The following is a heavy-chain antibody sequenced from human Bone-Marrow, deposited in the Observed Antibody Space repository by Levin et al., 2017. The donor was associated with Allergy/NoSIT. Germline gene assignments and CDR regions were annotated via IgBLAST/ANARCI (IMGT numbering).Heavy chain of an antibody. CDR2: IKQDGCET. CDR1: GFTFTSFW. CDR3: AREEGWGYHYGMDV. Sequence: GGSLRLSCAASGFTFTSFWMTWVRQAPGKGLEWVANIKQDGCETYYVDSVKGRFTISRDNAKNSVYLQMNSLRVDDTAVYYCAREEGWGYHYGMDVWGQGTTVTVSS. J-gene: IGHJ6*02. D-gene: IGHD3-16*02. V-gene: IGHV3-7*01.